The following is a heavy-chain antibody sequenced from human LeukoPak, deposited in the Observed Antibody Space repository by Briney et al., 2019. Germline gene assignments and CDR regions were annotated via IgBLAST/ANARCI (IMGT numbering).Heavy chain of an antibody. J-gene: IGHJ4*02. CDR3: VRSPGWYIDY. CDR2: INPNNGGT. D-gene: IGHD2-15*01. Sequence: ASVKVSCKTSGYTFTDYYTHWVRQAPGQGLEWMGRINPNNGGTNYAQKFQGRVTMTRDTSITTAYMELSRLRSDDTAMFYCVRSPGWYIDYWGQGNLVTVSS. V-gene: IGHV1-2*06. CDR1: GYTFTDYY.